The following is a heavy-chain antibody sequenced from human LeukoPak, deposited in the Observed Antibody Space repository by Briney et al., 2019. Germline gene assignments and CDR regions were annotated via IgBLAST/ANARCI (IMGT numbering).Heavy chain of an antibody. CDR1: GGTFSSYA. J-gene: IGHJ4*02. D-gene: IGHD5-24*01. V-gene: IGHV1-69*13. CDR3: ARGVDGYNSWDY. CDR2: IIPIFGTA. Sequence: SVKVSCKASGGTFSSYAISWVRQAPGQGLGWMGGIIPIFGTANYAQKFQGRVTITADESTSTAYMELSSLRSEDTAVYYCARGVDGYNSWDYWGQGTLVTVSS.